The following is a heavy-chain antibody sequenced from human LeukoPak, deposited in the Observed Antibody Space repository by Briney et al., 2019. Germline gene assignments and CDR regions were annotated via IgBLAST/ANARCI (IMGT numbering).Heavy chain of an antibody. V-gene: IGHV4-30-2*01. CDR2: IYHSGST. CDR3: ARVGSGYYFDY. D-gene: IGHD3-22*01. CDR1: GGAISSGGYY. Sequence: PSETLSLTCTVSGGAISSGGYYWSWIRHPPRPGLEWIGYIYHSGSTYYNPSLKSRVTISVDTSKNQFSLKLSSVTAADTAVYYCARVGSGYYFDYWGQGTLVTVSS. J-gene: IGHJ4*02.